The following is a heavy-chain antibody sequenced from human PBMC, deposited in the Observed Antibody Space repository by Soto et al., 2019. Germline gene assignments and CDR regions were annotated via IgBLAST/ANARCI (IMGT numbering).Heavy chain of an antibody. Sequence: EVQLLESGGGVVQPGGSLRLSCAASGFTFTNYAMNWVRQAPGEGLEWVSAIVGSGSSTYYADYVKGRFTVSRDNSKNTLYHQINSLRVEDTAIYYCAKETLTTIGYFYYGMDVWGQGTTVTVSS. D-gene: IGHD3-22*01. V-gene: IGHV3-23*01. CDR2: IVGSGSST. CDR3: AKETLTTIGYFYYGMDV. J-gene: IGHJ6*02. CDR1: GFTFTNYA.